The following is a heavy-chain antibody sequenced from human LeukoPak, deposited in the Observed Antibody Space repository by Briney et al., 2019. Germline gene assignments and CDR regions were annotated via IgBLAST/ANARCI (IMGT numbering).Heavy chain of an antibody. CDR3: AKDSSIRFLSDAMDGMDV. Sequence: GGSLRLSCAASGFTFSSYGMHWVRQAPGKGLEWVAVIWYGGSNKYYADSVKGRFTISRDNSKNTLYLQMNSLRAEDTAVYYCAKDSSIRFLSDAMDGMDVWGKGTTVTVSS. D-gene: IGHD3-3*01. V-gene: IGHV3-30*02. J-gene: IGHJ6*04. CDR2: IWYGGSNK. CDR1: GFTFSSYG.